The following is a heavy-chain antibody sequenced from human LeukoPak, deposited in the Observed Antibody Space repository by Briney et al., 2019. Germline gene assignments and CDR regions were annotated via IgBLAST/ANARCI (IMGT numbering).Heavy chain of an antibody. J-gene: IGHJ3*01. D-gene: IGHD2-21*01. CDR3: ARDSTQRRGSEYYDALDF. CDR2: ISSSSSST. Sequence: GGSLRLSCAASGFTFSSYTMNWVRQAPGKGLEWVSYISSSSSSTYYADSVKGRFTVSRDNAKNSLYLQMNSLRVDDTAVYYCARDSTQRRGSEYYDALDFWGQGTMVTVSS. V-gene: IGHV3-48*01. CDR1: GFTFSSYT.